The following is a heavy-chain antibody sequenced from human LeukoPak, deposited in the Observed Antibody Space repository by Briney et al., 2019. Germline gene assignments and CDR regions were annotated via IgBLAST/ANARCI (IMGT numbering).Heavy chain of an antibody. CDR3: AKDGQGLTYYFDY. D-gene: IGHD2-21*01. V-gene: IGHV3-30*18. Sequence: GGSLRLSCAASGFTFNSYGMHWVRQAPGKGLEWVAVISNDGSNKYYADSVKGRFTISRDNSKNTLYLQMNSLRDEDTAVYYCAKDGQGLTYYFDYWGQGTLVSVSS. CDR2: ISNDGSNK. CDR1: GFTFNSYG. J-gene: IGHJ4*02.